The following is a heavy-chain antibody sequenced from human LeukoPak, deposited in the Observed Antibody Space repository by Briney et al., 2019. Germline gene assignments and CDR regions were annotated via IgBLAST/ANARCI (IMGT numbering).Heavy chain of an antibody. CDR3: ARVYDIFGSGSHSDF. Sequence: ASVKVSFKASVYTFTGYYMHWVRQAPGQGLGWMGWINPNSGGTNYAQKFQGRVTMTRDTSISTAYMELSRLRSDDTAVYYCARVYDIFGSGSHSDFWGQGTLSPSPQ. CDR1: VYTFTGYY. D-gene: IGHD3-10*01. V-gene: IGHV1-2*02. CDR2: INPNSGGT. J-gene: IGHJ4*02.